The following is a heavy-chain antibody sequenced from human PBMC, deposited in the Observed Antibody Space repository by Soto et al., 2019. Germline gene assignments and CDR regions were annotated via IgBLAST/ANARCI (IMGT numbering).Heavy chain of an antibody. V-gene: IGHV4-61*08. J-gene: IGHJ4*02. Sequence: PSETLSLTCTVSGGSISSGDYYWSWIRPPPGKGLEWIGYIYYSGSTNYNPSLKSRVTISVDTSKNQFSLKLSSVTAADTAVYYCASHYYGSGSYFDYWGQGTLVTVSS. CDR2: IYYSGST. CDR1: GGSISSGDYY. D-gene: IGHD3-10*01. CDR3: ASHYYGSGSYFDY.